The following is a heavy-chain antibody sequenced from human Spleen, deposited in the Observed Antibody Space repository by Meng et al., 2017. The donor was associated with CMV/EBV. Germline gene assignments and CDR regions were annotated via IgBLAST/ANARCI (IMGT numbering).Heavy chain of an antibody. Sequence: SCSSSGYPFRDCYIRWLRQPPGQGPGWMGWINPRSGGTDYAHGFEGRVTMTADTYTRTVYLELSRLTKDDTATYYCARDVQFGAAAYWGQGTLVTVSS. J-gene: IGHJ4*02. V-gene: IGHV1-2*02. CDR3: ARDVQFGAAAY. D-gene: IGHD3-10*01. CDR1: GYPFRDCY. CDR2: INPRSGGT.